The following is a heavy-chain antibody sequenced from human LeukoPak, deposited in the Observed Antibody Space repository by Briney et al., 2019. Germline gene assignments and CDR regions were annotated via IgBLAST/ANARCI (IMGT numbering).Heavy chain of an antibody. Sequence: ASVKVSCKASGYTFTRYYMHWVRQAPGQGLEWMGIINPSGGSTSYAQKFQGRVTMTRDMSTSTVYMELSSLRSEDTAVYYCAREPTYYYDSSGFRNWFDPWGQGTLVTVSS. CDR1: GYTFTRYY. D-gene: IGHD3-22*01. CDR2: INPSGGST. CDR3: AREPTYYYDSSGFRNWFDP. V-gene: IGHV1-46*01. J-gene: IGHJ5*02.